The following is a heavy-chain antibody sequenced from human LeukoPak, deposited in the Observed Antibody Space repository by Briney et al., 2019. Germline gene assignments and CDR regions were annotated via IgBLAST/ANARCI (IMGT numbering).Heavy chain of an antibody. CDR3: ARSNYYDSSGYYYEYYFDY. CDR2: IIPILGIA. V-gene: IGHV1-69*04. CDR1: GGTFSSYA. Sequence: SVKVSCKASGGTFSSYAISWVRQAPGRGLEWMGRIIPILGIANYAQKFQGRVTITADKSTSTAYMELSSLRSEDTAVYYCARSNYYDSSGYYYEYYFDYWGQGTLVTVSS. J-gene: IGHJ4*02. D-gene: IGHD3-22*01.